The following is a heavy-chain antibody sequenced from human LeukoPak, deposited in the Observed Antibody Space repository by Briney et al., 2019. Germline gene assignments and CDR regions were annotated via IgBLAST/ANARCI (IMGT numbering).Heavy chain of an antibody. CDR1: GYTFTGYY. Sequence: APVKVSCKASGYTFTGYYMHWVRQAPGQGLEWMGWINPNSGGTNYAQKFQGRVTMTRDTSISTAYMELSRLRSDDTAVYYCARDRAYYYDSSGHRMFDYWGQGTLVTVSS. CDR2: INPNSGGT. V-gene: IGHV1-2*02. CDR3: ARDRAYYYDSSGHRMFDY. D-gene: IGHD3-22*01. J-gene: IGHJ4*02.